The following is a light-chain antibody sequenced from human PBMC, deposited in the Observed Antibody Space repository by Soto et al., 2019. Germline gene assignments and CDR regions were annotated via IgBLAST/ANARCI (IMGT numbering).Light chain of an antibody. CDR3: QHYDDLPRLT. CDR1: QDISNL. Sequence: DIQMTQSPSSLSASVGDRVTITCQANQDISNLLNWYQQKPGKAPKLLIYDASKLEAGVPSRFSGRASGTDFTFTISSLQPEDIATYFCQHYDDLPRLTFGGGTKVEIK. J-gene: IGKJ4*01. V-gene: IGKV1-33*01. CDR2: DAS.